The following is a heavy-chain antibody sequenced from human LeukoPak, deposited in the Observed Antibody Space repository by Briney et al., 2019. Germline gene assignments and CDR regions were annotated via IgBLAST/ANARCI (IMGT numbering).Heavy chain of an antibody. D-gene: IGHD2-15*01. J-gene: IGHJ4*02. CDR3: ARVDCSGGSCSSGFDY. V-gene: IGHV4-38-2*02. Sequence: SQTLSLTCTVSGYFISSGYYWGWVRQAPGKRLEWIWNVHHSGNTYYNPSLKSRFAISVDTSKNQCSLKPSSVTAADTAMYFCARVDCSGGSCSSGFDYWGQGTLVTVSS. CDR1: GYFISSGYY. CDR2: VHHSGNT.